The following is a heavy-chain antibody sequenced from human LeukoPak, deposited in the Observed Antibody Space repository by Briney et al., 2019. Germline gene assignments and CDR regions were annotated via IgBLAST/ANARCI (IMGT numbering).Heavy chain of an antibody. CDR1: GGSISSYY. CDR3: ASHYFDDTFDI. CDR2: IYHSGNT. Sequence: PSETLSLTCTVSGGSISSYYWSWIRQPPGKGLEWIGYIYHSGNTNYNPSLKSRVTISVDTSKNQFSLKLSSVTAADTAVYYCASHYFDDTFDIWGRGTVATVSS. J-gene: IGHJ3*02. D-gene: IGHD3-10*01. V-gene: IGHV4-59*08.